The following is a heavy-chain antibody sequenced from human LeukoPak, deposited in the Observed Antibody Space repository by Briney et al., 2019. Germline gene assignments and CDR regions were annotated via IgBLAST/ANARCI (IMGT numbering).Heavy chain of an antibody. D-gene: IGHD6-13*01. J-gene: IGHJ4*02. Sequence: SETLSHTRTVSGGSISSYYWSWIRQPAGKGLEWIGRIYSTGSTNYNPSLKSRVTMSVDTSKNQFSLRLRSVTAADTAVYYCARQIASAGTAGFDFWGQGALVTVSS. V-gene: IGHV4-4*07. CDR3: ARQIASAGTAGFDF. CDR1: GGSISSYY. CDR2: IYSTGST.